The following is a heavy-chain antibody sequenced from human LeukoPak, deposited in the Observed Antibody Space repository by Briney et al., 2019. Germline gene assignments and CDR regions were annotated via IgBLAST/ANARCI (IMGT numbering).Heavy chain of an antibody. CDR1: GFTFSSYS. Sequence: PGGSLRLSCAASGFTFSSYSMNWVRQAPGKGLEWVSAISGSDGTTYYADSVKGRFTISRDNSKNTLYLQMNSLRAEDAAVYYCAKGRTGYSYGYGIDYWGQGTLVTVSS. D-gene: IGHD5-18*01. J-gene: IGHJ4*02. CDR2: ISGSDGTT. CDR3: AKGRTGYSYGYGIDY. V-gene: IGHV3-23*01.